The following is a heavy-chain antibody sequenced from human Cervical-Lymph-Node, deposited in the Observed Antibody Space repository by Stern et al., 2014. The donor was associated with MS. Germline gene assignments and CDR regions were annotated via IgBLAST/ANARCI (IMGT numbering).Heavy chain of an antibody. D-gene: IGHD5-18*01. J-gene: IGHJ3*02. V-gene: IGHV3-30*18. CDR3: AKGGGSNYGTGALDI. CDR1: GFIFSHHG. Sequence: QVQLVESGGGVVQPGRSLRLSCAASGFIFSHHGMHWVRQAPGRGLEWVAVISYDGDKKFYGDSMKGRFTISRDNSKNTLHLQIDSLRTEDTSVYYCAKGGGSNYGTGALDIWGQGTMVTVSS. CDR2: ISYDGDKK.